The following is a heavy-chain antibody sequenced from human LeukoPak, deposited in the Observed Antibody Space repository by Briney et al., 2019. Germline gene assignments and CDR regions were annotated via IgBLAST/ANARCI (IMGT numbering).Heavy chain of an antibody. Sequence: ASVKVSCKASGYTFTSYGISWVRQAPGQGLEWMGWISAYNGNTNYAQKLQGRVTMTTDTSTSTAYTELRSLRSDDTAVYYCARDQEFRPGGAFDIWGQGTMVTVSS. CDR2: ISAYNGNT. CDR1: GYTFTSYG. V-gene: IGHV1-18*01. CDR3: ARDQEFRPGGAFDI. D-gene: IGHD3-10*01. J-gene: IGHJ3*02.